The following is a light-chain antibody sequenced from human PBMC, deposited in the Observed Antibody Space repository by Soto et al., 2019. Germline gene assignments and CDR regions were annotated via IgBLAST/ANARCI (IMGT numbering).Light chain of an antibody. CDR2: RNN. Sequence: QSVLTQPPSASGTPGQRVTISCSGSSSNIGSNYVYWYQQLPGTAPKLLIYRNNQRPSGVPDRFSGSKSGTSASLAISGLRSEDEGDYYCAAWDDSLSGPDVVFGGGTKLTVL. V-gene: IGLV1-47*01. CDR3: AAWDDSLSGPDVV. J-gene: IGLJ2*01. CDR1: SSNIGSNY.